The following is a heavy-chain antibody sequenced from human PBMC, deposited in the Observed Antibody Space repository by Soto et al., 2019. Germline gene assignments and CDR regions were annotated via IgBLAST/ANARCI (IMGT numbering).Heavy chain of an antibody. CDR1: GGTFSAYA. D-gene: IGHD1-1*01. Sequence: VQLVQSGAEVQKPGSSVKVSCKASGGTFSAYAVAWLRLAPGHGLEWLGAIMPVFGTTEYAKNFQGRVTITADDSSEPAYFTLSGFTPADPAVCSCAWDPGYRFGTGGMALGGEWTTVTVS. CDR3: AWDPGYRFGTGGMAL. CDR2: IMPVFGTT. J-gene: IGHJ6*02. V-gene: IGHV1-69*01.